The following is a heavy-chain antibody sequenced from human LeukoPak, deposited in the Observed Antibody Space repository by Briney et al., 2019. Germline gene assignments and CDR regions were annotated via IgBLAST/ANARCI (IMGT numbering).Heavy chain of an antibody. CDR1: EFIFSSYT. CDR3: ARALHGANPYGMDV. Sequence: PGGPLRLSCAASEFIFSSYTMNWVRQAPGKGLEWVSSISSGSANIDYADSLKGRFTISRDDAKNSLILLMNSLRPEDTAVYYCARALHGANPYGMDVWGQGTTVTVSS. J-gene: IGHJ6*02. V-gene: IGHV3-21*01. CDR2: ISSGSANI. D-gene: IGHD1-26*01.